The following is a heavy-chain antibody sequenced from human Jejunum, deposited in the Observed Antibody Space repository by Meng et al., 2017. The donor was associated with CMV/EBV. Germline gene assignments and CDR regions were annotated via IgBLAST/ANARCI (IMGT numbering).Heavy chain of an antibody. D-gene: IGHD2-2*01. V-gene: IGHV1-2*02. CDR3: AREPYCSTTYTCAFWGDY. J-gene: IGHJ4*02. CDR2: INPDSGDT. Sequence: FTDYHIPWVRQAPGQGLEWMGWINPDSGDTNYAQKFQGRVTMTRDTSISTAYMELSRLRSDDTAVYYCAREPYCSTTYTCAFWGDYWGQGTLVTVSS. CDR1: FTDYH.